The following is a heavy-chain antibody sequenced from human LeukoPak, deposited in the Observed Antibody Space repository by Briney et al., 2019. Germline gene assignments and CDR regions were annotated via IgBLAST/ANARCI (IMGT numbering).Heavy chain of an antibody. Sequence: PGGSLRLSCAASGLTFSGHAMHWVRQAPGKGLEWVAVISQDGSRRHYTDSVKGRFTISRDNSRNTLYLGMNSLRAGDTAVYYCVREPGPGYFDYWGRGTLVTVSS. V-gene: IGHV3-30-3*01. D-gene: IGHD6-13*01. J-gene: IGHJ4*02. CDR3: VREPGPGYFDY. CDR1: GLTFSGHA. CDR2: ISQDGSRR.